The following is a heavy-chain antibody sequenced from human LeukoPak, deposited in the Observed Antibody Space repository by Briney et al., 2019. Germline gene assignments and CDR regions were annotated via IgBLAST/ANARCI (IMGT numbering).Heavy chain of an antibody. CDR2: IRYDGSNK. CDR3: ARVGRVTQYADDY. D-gene: IGHD5-18*01. Sequence: TGGSLRLSCAASGFTFSSYGMHWVRQAPGKGLEWVAFIRYDGSNKYYADSVKGRFTISRDNSKNTLYLQMSSLRAEDTAVYYCARVGRVTQYADDYWGRGTLVTVSS. V-gene: IGHV3-30*02. J-gene: IGHJ4*02. CDR1: GFTFSSYG.